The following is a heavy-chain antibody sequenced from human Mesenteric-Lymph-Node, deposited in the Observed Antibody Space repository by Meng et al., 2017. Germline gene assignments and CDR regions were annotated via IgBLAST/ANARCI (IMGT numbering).Heavy chain of an antibody. V-gene: IGHV4-30-4*01. CDR1: GGSISSGDYY. Sequence: QVQLQESGPGLVKPSQTLSLTCTVSGGSISSGDYYWSWIRQPPGKGLELIGHIYNSGSTYYNPSLKSRVTISVDTSKNQFSLNLNSMTAADTAVYYCASFDHIPRRNYFDYWGQGTLVTVSS. J-gene: IGHJ4*02. CDR3: ASFDHIPRRNYFDY. D-gene: IGHD2-21*01. CDR2: IYNSGST.